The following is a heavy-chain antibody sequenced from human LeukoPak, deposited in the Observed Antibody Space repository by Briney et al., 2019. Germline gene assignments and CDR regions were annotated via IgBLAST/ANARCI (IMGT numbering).Heavy chain of an antibody. J-gene: IGHJ5*02. D-gene: IGHD6-13*01. CDR3: ARSLIAAAGYNWFDP. CDR2: IYYSGST. CDR1: GGSISSYY. V-gene: IGHV4-59*08. Sequence: SETLSLTCTVSGGSISSYYWSWIRQPPGKGLEWIGYIYYSGSTNYNPSLKSRVTISVDTSKNQFSLKLSSVTAADTAVYYCARSLIAAAGYNWFDPWGQGTLVTVSS.